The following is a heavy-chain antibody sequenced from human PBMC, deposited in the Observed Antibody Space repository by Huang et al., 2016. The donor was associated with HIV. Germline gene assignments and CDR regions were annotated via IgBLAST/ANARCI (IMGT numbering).Heavy chain of an antibody. CDR1: GFPFSDYG. V-gene: IGHV3-30*02. CDR2: MAYDGTTK. D-gene: IGHD3-10*01. J-gene: IGHJ5*02. Sequence: QVQLVESGGGVVQPGGSLRLSCATSGFPFSDYGLHWVRQTPGKGLGWVAFMAYDGTTKVYADSVEGRFTVSRDNSKSTLYLQMNSLRLEDTSIYYCLKDQVGPWGQGTLFTVSS. CDR3: LKDQVGP.